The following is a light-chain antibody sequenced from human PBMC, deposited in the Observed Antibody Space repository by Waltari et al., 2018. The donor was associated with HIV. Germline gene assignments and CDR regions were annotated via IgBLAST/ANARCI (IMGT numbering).Light chain of an antibody. CDR1: QNILYSSNNNNY. J-gene: IGKJ4*01. CDR2: WAS. CDR3: QQYYRTPLT. V-gene: IGKV4-1*01. Sequence: IVLTQSPESLAVSLGERATINCKASQNILYSSNNNNYLAWYKQKPGQPPKLLISWASNRKSGVPDRFSGSGSGTDFTLIINSLQAEDVAVYFCQQYYRTPLTFGGGTKVEIK.